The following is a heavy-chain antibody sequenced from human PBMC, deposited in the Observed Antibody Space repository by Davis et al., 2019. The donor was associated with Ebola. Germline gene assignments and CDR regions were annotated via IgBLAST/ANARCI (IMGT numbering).Heavy chain of an antibody. D-gene: IGHD6-19*01. CDR2: ISFDGSKK. V-gene: IGHV3-30*03. CDR3: ATTQWLREFDN. CDR1: GVSFNSYG. J-gene: IGHJ4*02. Sequence: GESLKISCAASGVSFNSYGMHWVRQTPGKGLEWLAVISFDGSKKFYADSVGGRFTISRDNTKNTVSLDVNSLRGEDTAVYYCATTQWLREFDNWGQGTLVTVSS.